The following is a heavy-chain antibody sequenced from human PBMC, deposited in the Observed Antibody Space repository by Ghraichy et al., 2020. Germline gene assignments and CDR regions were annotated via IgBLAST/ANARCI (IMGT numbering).Heavy chain of an antibody. V-gene: IGHV3-21*01. CDR2: IHSGTRYI. J-gene: IGHJ4*02. Sequence: GESLNISCVASGFTFGSYTMSWVRQAPGKGLEWVSSIHSGTRYIYYADSLKGRFTISRDNAKNSLYLRMTTLGAQDTAVYYCARDRNGSPYTFDRWGQGTLVTVSS. CDR1: GFTFGSYT. D-gene: IGHD1-26*01. CDR3: ARDRNGSPYTFDR.